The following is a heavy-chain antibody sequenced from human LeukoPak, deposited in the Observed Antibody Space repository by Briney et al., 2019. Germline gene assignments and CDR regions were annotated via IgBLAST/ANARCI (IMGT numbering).Heavy chain of an antibody. CDR2: IYSGGST. CDR1: GFTVSNNY. Sequence: GGSLRLSCAASGFTVSNNYMSWVRQAPGKGLEWVSVIYSGGSTYYADSVKGRFTISRDNSKNTLYLQMNSLRAEDTAVYYCARLGEHYYDSSGYYPEYFQHWGQGTLVTVSS. J-gene: IGHJ1*01. D-gene: IGHD3-22*01. CDR3: ARLGEHYYDSSGYYPEYFQH. V-gene: IGHV3-53*01.